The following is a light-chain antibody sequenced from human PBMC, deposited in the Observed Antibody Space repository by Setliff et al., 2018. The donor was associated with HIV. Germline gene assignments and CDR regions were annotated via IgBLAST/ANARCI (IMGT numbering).Light chain of an antibody. J-gene: IGLJ2*01. CDR2: DVT. Sequence: QSALTQPASVSVSPAQSITISCTGSSSDIGDYESVSWYQQHPGEVPKLIIYDVTKRPSGISNRFSASKSGNSASLTISGLQAEDEARYYCSSYAGSDTWIFGGGTK. CDR1: SSDIGDYES. V-gene: IGLV2-23*02. CDR3: SSYAGSDTWI.